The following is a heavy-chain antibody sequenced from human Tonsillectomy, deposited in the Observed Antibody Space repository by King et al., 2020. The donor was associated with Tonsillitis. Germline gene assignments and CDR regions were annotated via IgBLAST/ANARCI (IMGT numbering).Heavy chain of an antibody. CDR3: AKGRGQMLGGGAFDI. J-gene: IGHJ3*02. CDR2: ISARGVTT. V-gene: IGHV3-23*04. CDR1: GFTFDTYA. D-gene: IGHD3-16*01. Sequence: VQLVESGGGLVQPGGSVRLSCAASGFTFDTYAMTWVRQAPGKGLDWVASISARGVTTYYAGSVKGRFTISRDNSKNTFFLQMNTLRADDTAVYYCAKGRGQMLGGGAFDIWGQGTLVTVSS.